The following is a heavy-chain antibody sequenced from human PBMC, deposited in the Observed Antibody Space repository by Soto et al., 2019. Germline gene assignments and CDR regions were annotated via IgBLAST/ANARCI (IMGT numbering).Heavy chain of an antibody. V-gene: IGHV4-34*01. CDR1: GGSFSGYY. J-gene: IGHJ4*02. CDR3: ARVRNSSGYKSPFDY. CDR2: INHSGST. Sequence: QVQLQQWGAGLFKPSETLSLTCAVYGGSFSGYYWSWIRQPPGKGLEWIGEINHSGSTNYNPSLKSRVTISVDTSKNQFSLKLSSVTAADTAVYYCARVRNSSGYKSPFDYWGQGTLVTVSS. D-gene: IGHD3-22*01.